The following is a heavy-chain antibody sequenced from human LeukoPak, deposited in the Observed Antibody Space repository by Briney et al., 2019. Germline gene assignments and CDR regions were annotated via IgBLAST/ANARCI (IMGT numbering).Heavy chain of an antibody. CDR1: GGSISSYY. D-gene: IGHD5-18*01. V-gene: IGHV4-59*01. CDR2: FYYTGYT. Sequence: SETLSLTCTVSGGSISSYYWSWIRQPPGKGLEWIGYFYYTGYTNYNPSLKSRVAISVDTSKNQFSLYLTSVTAADTAVYYCARESYGIDSWGQGTLVSVSS. CDR3: ARESYGIDS. J-gene: IGHJ4*02.